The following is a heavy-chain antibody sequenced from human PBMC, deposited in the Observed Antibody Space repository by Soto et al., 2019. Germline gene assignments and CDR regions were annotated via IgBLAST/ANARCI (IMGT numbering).Heavy chain of an antibody. CDR2: INPNNGVT. CDR3: AAAAIPVAGRHPDF. CDR1: GYTFTSYD. D-gene: IGHD6-19*01. V-gene: IGHV1-2*02. Sequence: ASVKVSCKASGYTFTSYDINWVRQATGQGLEWMGWINPNNGVTTYAKNFQGRVTMTRDSSISTAYMELSSLRSDDTAVYFCAAAAIPVAGRHPDFWGQGTVVTSPQ. J-gene: IGHJ4*02.